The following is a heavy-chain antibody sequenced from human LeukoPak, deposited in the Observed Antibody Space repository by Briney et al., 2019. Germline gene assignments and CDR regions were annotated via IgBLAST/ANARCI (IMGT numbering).Heavy chain of an antibody. J-gene: IGHJ4*02. D-gene: IGHD7-27*01. Sequence: SMKVSCKASGGTFSSYAISWVRQAPGQGLEWMGGIIPIFGTANYAQKFQGRVTITADESTSTAYMELSSLRSEDTAVYYCASVNLGYFDYWGQGTLVTVSS. V-gene: IGHV1-69*13. CDR1: GGTFSSYA. CDR3: ASVNLGYFDY. CDR2: IIPIFGTA.